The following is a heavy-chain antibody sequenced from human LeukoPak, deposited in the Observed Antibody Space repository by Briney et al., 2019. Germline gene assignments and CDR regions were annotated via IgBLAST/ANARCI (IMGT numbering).Heavy chain of an antibody. V-gene: IGHV1-8*01. CDR3: ARGPTWRGGVYYFDY. D-gene: IGHD3-16*01. J-gene: IGHJ4*02. Sequence: ASVKVSCKPSGYTFTSYDLHWVRPATGQGLAWMGWMNPNRGNTGYPQKLQGRVTITRTTSISTAYMQLRSLRSEDTGVYYCARGPTWRGGVYYFDYWGQGTLVTVSS. CDR1: GYTFTSYD. CDR2: MNPNRGNT.